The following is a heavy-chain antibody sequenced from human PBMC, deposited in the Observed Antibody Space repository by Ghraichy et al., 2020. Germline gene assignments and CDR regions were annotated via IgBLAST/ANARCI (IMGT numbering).Heavy chain of an antibody. V-gene: IGHV3-15*01. CDR3: ISWFGAS. CDR2: IKSKSDGGTT. CDR1: GFTFSNAW. Sequence: SCAASGFTFSNAWMSWVRQAPGKGLEWVGRIKSKSDGGTTDYAAPVKGRFTISRDDSKNTLYLQMDSLKTEDTAVYYCISWFGASWGQGTLVTVSS. J-gene: IGHJ5*02. D-gene: IGHD3-16*01.